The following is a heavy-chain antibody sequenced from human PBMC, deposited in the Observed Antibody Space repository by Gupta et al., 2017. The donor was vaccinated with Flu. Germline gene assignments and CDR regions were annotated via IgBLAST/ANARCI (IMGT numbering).Heavy chain of an antibody. CDR3: AKGPPRIAVAGTVFDY. V-gene: IGHV3-9*01. D-gene: IGHD6-19*01. J-gene: IGHJ4*02. Sequence: EVQLVESGGGLVQPGRSLRLSCAASGFTFDDYAMHWVRQAPGKGLEWVSGISWNSGSIGYADSVKGRFTISRDNAKNSLYLQMNSLRAEDTALYYCAKGPPRIAVAGTVFDYWGQGTLVTVSS. CDR1: GFTFDDYA. CDR2: ISWNSGSI.